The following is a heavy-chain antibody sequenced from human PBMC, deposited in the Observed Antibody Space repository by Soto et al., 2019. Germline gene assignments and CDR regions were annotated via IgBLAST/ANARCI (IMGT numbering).Heavy chain of an antibody. Sequence: QVQLVESGGGVVQPGRSLRLSCAASGFTFSSYAMHWVRQAPGKGLEWVAVISYDGSNKYYADSVKGRFTISRDNSKNTRYLQMNSLRAEDTAVYYCARDRGYSYGYLDYWGQGTLVTVSS. V-gene: IGHV3-30-3*01. CDR3: ARDRGYSYGYLDY. CDR2: ISYDGSNK. D-gene: IGHD5-18*01. J-gene: IGHJ4*02. CDR1: GFTFSSYA.